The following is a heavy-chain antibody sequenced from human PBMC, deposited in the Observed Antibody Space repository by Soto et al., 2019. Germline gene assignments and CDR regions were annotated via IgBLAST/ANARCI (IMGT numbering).Heavy chain of an antibody. V-gene: IGHV3-7*01. Sequence: GGSLRLSCEASGFTFSDFWMSWVRQAPGKGLEWVANIKGDGSEKRNVDSVRGRFTISRDNAKNSVYLQMNSLRADDTALYYCGRDEVRNGVGVWGQGIKVTVSS. CDR2: IKGDGSEK. CDR1: GFTFSDFW. J-gene: IGHJ6*02. CDR3: GRDEVRNGVGV.